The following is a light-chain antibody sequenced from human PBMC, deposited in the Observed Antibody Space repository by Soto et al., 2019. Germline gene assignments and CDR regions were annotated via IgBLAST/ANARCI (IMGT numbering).Light chain of an antibody. CDR1: QTISGY. V-gene: IGKV1-39*01. CDR2: AAS. Sequence: DIQMTHSPSSLSASVGATVTINSGASQTISGYLNWYQQKPGKAPELLIYAASYLGNGVPSRFSGSGSGTYFTLTISSLQTEDLATYYCQQSYTTPLTFGGGTKVDIK. CDR3: QQSYTTPLT. J-gene: IGKJ4*01.